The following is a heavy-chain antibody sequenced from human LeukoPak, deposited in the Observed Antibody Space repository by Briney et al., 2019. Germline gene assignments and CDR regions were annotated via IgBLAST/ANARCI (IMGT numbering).Heavy chain of an antibody. D-gene: IGHD3-10*01. CDR1: GITLSNYG. Sequence: GGSLRLSCAVSGITLSNYGMSWVRQAPGKGLEWVAGIAGSGGGTNYADSVKGRFTISRDNPKNTLYLQINSLGADDTAVYFCAKRGVVIRVFLVGFHKEAYYFDSWGQGALVTVSS. CDR3: AKRGVVIRVFLVGFHKEAYYFDS. V-gene: IGHV3-23*01. CDR2: IAGSGGGT. J-gene: IGHJ4*02.